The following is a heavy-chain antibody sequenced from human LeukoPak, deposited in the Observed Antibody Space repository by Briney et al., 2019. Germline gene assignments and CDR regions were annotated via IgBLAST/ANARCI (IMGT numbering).Heavy chain of an antibody. Sequence: GTPSLTPTLSRDSTSNSNYYWGWFRHPPGKGLEWIGSIYYTGSTHYNPSLKSRVTISVDASKNQFSLKLSSVTAADTAVFYCARRLGSAWYFDYWGQGTLVTVSS. J-gene: IGHJ4*02. CDR1: RDSTSNSNYY. CDR3: ARRLGSAWYFDY. CDR2: IYYTGST. D-gene: IGHD6-25*01. V-gene: IGHV4-39*01.